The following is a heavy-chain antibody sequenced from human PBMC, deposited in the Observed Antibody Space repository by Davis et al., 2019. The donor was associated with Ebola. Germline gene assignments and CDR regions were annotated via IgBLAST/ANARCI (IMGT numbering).Heavy chain of an antibody. CDR3: ARDGVSEFIDLDY. Sequence: GESLKISCAASGFTFSNYWMFWVRQTPGKGLVWVSRIKTDGSTTNYADSVRGRFTISRDNAKNTVYLQMSSLRAEDTAVYYCARDGVSEFIDLDYWGRGTLVTVSA. D-gene: IGHD3-16*02. J-gene: IGHJ4*02. V-gene: IGHV3-74*01. CDR2: IKTDGSTT. CDR1: GFTFSNYW.